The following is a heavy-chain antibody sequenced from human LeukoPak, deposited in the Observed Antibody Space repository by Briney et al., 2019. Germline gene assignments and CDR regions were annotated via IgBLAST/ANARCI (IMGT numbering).Heavy chain of an antibody. J-gene: IGHJ4*02. D-gene: IGHD3-16*01. CDR1: GFTVSSNY. Sequence: GGSLRLSCAASGFTVSSNYMNWVRQAPGKGLEWVSVIYSDGSVSYADSVKGRFTISRDNSKNTLYLQINSLRVEDTAVYYCATWGSGMSVQWGQGTLVTVSS. CDR2: IYSDGSV. CDR3: ATWGSGMSVQ. V-gene: IGHV3-53*01.